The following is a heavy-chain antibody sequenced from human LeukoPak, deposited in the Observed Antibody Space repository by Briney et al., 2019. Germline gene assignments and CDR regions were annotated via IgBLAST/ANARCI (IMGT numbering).Heavy chain of an antibody. CDR2: IYYNGST. J-gene: IGHJ4*02. CDR3: ARDKSGVFDY. CDR1: GGSISSYY. Sequence: SATLSPPCTVSGGSISSYYWSWIRPPPGKGLVWIGYIYYNGSTNYNPSLKSRVTISVDTSKNQFSLKLSSVTAADTAVYYCARDKSGVFDYWGQGTLVTVSS. V-gene: IGHV4-59*01. D-gene: IGHD3-3*01.